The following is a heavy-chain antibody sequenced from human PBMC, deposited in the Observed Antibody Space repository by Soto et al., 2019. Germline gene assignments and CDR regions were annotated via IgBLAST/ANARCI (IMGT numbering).Heavy chain of an antibody. D-gene: IGHD3-9*01. V-gene: IGHV3-30-3*01. J-gene: IGHJ6*02. Sequence: QVQLVESGGGVVQPGRSLRLSCAASGFTFSSYAMHWVRQAPGKGLEWVAVISYDGSNKYYADSVKGRFTISRDNSKNALYLQMISLRAEDTAVYYCARAGTARYFAWLPTYGMDVWGQGTTVTVSS. CDR1: GFTFSSYA. CDR3: ARAGTARYFAWLPTYGMDV. CDR2: ISYDGSNK.